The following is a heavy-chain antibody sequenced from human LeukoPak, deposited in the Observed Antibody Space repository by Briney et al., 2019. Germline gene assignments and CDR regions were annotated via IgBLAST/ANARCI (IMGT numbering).Heavy chain of an antibody. Sequence: PGGSLRLSCAASGFTVSSNYMSWVRQAPGKGLEWVSVIYSGGSTYYADSVKGRFTISRDNSKNTLYLQMNSLRAEDTAVYYCAKSFPSSWAHNYYMDVWGKGTTVTVSS. J-gene: IGHJ6*03. V-gene: IGHV3-53*01. CDR2: IYSGGST. D-gene: IGHD6-13*01. CDR3: AKSFPSSWAHNYYMDV. CDR1: GFTVSSNY.